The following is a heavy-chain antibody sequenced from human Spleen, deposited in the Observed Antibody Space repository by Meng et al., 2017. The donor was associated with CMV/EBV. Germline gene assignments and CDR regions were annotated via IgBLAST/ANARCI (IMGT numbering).Heavy chain of an antibody. D-gene: IGHD5-24*01. Sequence: ASVKVSCKASGYTFTDYYIHWVRQAPGQGLEWMGWINPNSGGANYVQKFQGRVTMTRDTSISTAYMELSRLRFDDTAMYYCARDGRPRDGGYNLIGFDYWGQGTLVTVSS. CDR3: ARDGRPRDGGYNLIGFDY. J-gene: IGHJ4*02. CDR2: INPNSGGA. V-gene: IGHV1-2*02. CDR1: GYTFTDYY.